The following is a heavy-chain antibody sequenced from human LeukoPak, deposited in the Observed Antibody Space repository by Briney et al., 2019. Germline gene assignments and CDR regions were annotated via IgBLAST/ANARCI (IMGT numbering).Heavy chain of an antibody. J-gene: IGHJ4*02. Sequence: PGRSLRLSRAASGFTFDDYAMHWVRQAPGKGLEWVSGISWNSGSIGYADSVKGRFTISRDNAKNSLYLQMNSLRAEDTALYYCAKAEGDYWGQGTLVTVSS. CDR1: GFTFDDYA. V-gene: IGHV3-9*01. CDR2: ISWNSGSI. CDR3: AKAEGDY.